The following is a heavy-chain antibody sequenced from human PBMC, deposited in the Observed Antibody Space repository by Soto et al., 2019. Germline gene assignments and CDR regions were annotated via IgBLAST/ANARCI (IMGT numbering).Heavy chain of an antibody. D-gene: IGHD3-22*01. CDR2: IYYSGST. CDR3: ARRSLDYYDSSGYPYYFDY. V-gene: IGHV4-59*08. Sequence: QVQLQESGPGLVKPSETLSLTCTVSGGSISSYYWSWIRQPPGKGLEWIGYIYYSGSTNYNPSLKSRVTISVDTSKNQFSLKLSSVTAADTAVYYCARRSLDYYDSSGYPYYFDYWGQGTLVTVSS. J-gene: IGHJ4*02. CDR1: GGSISSYY.